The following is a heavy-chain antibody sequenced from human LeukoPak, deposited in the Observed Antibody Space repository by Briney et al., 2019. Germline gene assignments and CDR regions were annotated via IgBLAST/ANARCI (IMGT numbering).Heavy chain of an antibody. V-gene: IGHV1-69*05. D-gene: IGHD3-9*01. Sequence: SVKVSCKASGGTFSSYAISWVRQAPGQGLEWMGGIIPIFGTANYAQKFQGRVTITTDESTSTAYMELSSLRSEDTAVYYCAREVPYYDILTGYYDYWGQGTLVTVSS. CDR3: AREVPYYDILTGYYDY. J-gene: IGHJ4*02. CDR1: GGTFSSYA. CDR2: IIPIFGTA.